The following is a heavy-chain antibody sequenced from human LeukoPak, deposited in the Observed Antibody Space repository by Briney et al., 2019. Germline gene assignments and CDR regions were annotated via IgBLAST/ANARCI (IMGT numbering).Heavy chain of an antibody. CDR3: AKDDAWLRFGE. J-gene: IGHJ4*02. CDR2: ISPSGDIT. CDR1: GFTFSNHG. V-gene: IGHV3-23*01. Sequence: GGTLRLSCAASGFTFSNHGMNWVRQAPGKGLEWVSGISPSGDITYYADSVKGRFTISRDNSKNTLYLEVISLTAEDTAVYYCAKDDAWLRFGEWSQGTLVTVSS. D-gene: IGHD3-10*01.